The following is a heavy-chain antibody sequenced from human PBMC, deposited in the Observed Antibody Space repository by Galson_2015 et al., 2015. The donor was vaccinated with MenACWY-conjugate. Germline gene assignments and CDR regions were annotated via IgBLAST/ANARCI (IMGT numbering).Heavy chain of an antibody. CDR2: INTDTGKP. CDR1: GCSFTTYA. V-gene: IGHV7-4-1*02. J-gene: IGHJ5*02. CDR3: ARSTGGYCSGGSCYWGS. Sequence: SVKVSCKASGCSFTTYAMIWVRQAPGQGLEWMGWINTDTGKPTYAQGFTGRFVFSLDTSVSTAYLQINDLKAEDTAVYFCARSTGGYCSGGSCYWGSWGQGTLVIVSS. D-gene: IGHD2-15*01.